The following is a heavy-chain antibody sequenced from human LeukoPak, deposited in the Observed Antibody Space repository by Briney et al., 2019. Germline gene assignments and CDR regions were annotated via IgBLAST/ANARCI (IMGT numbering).Heavy chain of an antibody. CDR2: IYYSGST. V-gene: IGHV4-59*01. CDR1: GGSISSYY. Sequence: SETLSLTCTVSGGSISSYYWSWIRQPPGKGLEWIGYIYYSGSTNYNPSLKSRVTISVDTSKNQFSLKLSSVTAADTAVYYCASPASYELDAFDIWGQGTMVTVSS. J-gene: IGHJ3*02. D-gene: IGHD3-3*01. CDR3: ASPASYELDAFDI.